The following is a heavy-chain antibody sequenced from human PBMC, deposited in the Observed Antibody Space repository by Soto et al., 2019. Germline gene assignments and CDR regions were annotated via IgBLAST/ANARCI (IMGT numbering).Heavy chain of an antibody. V-gene: IGHV1-69*06. CDR1: GGTFSSYA. CDR3: ARDQRSKAQPYYSYGMDV. D-gene: IGHD3-10*01. Sequence: QVQLVQSGAEVKKPGSSVKVSCKASGGTFSSYAISWVRQAPGQGLEWMGGIIPIFGTANYAQKFQGRVTITADKFPSTGYLELRRLRSEDPGVYYRARDQRSKAQPYYSYGMDVWGQGTTVTVSS. J-gene: IGHJ6*02. CDR2: IIPIFGTA.